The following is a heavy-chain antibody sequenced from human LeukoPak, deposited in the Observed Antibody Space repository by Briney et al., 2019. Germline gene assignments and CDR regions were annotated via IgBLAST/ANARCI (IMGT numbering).Heavy chain of an antibody. J-gene: IGHJ4*02. CDR1: GYTFSGYY. V-gene: IGHV1-2*02. CDR3: ARARGGSGSYYNLDY. Sequence: ASVKFSCKASGYTFSGYYMHWVRQGPGQGLEWMGWINPNSGGTNYAQKFQGRVTMTRDTSISTAYMELSRLRSDDTAVYYCARARGGSGSYYNLDYWGQGTLVTVSS. CDR2: INPNSGGT. D-gene: IGHD3-10*01.